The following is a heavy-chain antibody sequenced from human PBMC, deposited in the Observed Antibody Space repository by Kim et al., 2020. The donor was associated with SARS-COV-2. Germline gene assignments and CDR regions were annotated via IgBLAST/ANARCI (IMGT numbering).Heavy chain of an antibody. J-gene: IGHJ4*02. CDR3: ARGWPPAGGTIAAAATFDY. CDR1: GGSFSGYY. V-gene: IGHV4-34*01. D-gene: IGHD6-13*01. Sequence: SETLSLTCAVYGGSFSGYYWSWIRQPPGKGLEWIGEINHSGSTNYNPSLKSRVTISVDTSKNQFSLKLSSVTAADTAVYYCARGWPPAGGTIAAAATFDYWGQGTLVTVSS. CDR2: INHSGST.